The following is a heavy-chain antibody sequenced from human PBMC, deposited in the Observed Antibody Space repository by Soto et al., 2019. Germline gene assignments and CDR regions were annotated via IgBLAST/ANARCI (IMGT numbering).Heavy chain of an antibody. Sequence: EVQLLESGGGLVQPGGSLRLSCAVSGFTFSSYAMSWVRQPPRKWLEWVSASSGSGGSTYYADSVKGRFTISRDNSKNTLYLQMNSLRAEDTAVYYCAKVPPRWGTAMVYDLWGRGTLVTVSS. CDR1: GFTFSSYA. J-gene: IGHJ2*01. CDR3: AKVPPRWGTAMVYDL. V-gene: IGHV3-23*01. D-gene: IGHD5-18*01. CDR2: SSGSGGST.